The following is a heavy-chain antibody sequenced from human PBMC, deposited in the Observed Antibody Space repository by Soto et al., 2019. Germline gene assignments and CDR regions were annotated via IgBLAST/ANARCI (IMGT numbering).Heavy chain of an antibody. J-gene: IGHJ3*02. CDR1: GGTFSSYA. Sequence: ASVKVSCKASGGTFSSYAISWVRQAPGQGLEWMGGIIPIFGTANYAQKFQGRVTITADESTSTAYMELSSLRSEDTAVYYCERDSSGPVPHDAFAIWGQGTMVTV. CDR3: ERDSSGPVPHDAFAI. CDR2: IIPIFGTA. D-gene: IGHD3-22*01. V-gene: IGHV1-69*13.